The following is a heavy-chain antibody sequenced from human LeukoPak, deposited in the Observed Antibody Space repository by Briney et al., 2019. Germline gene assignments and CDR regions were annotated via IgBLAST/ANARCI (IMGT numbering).Heavy chain of an antibody. D-gene: IGHD3-22*01. J-gene: IGHJ5*02. Sequence: PSETLSLTCTVSGGSISSGGYYWSWIRQHPGKGLEWIGYIYYSGSTYYNPSLKSRVTISVDTSKNQFSLKLSSVTAADTAVYYCARVVDSSGHYYGLLEYNWFDPWGQGTLVTVSS. CDR2: IYYSGST. V-gene: IGHV4-31*03. CDR3: ARVVDSSGHYYGLLEYNWFDP. CDR1: GGSISSGGYY.